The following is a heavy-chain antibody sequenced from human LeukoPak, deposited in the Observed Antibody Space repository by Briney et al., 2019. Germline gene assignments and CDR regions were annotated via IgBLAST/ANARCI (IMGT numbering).Heavy chain of an antibody. V-gene: IGHV3-33*03. CDR3: ARAAGSGSYYREGIDY. CDR2: IWYDGSNK. Sequence: PGGSLRLSCAASGFTFSSYGMHCVRQAPGKGLEWVAVIWYDGSNKYYADSVKGRFTISRDNSNNTMYLQMNSLRAEETAVYYCARAAGSGSYYREGIDYWGEGTLVTVSS. J-gene: IGHJ4*02. CDR1: GFTFSSYG. D-gene: IGHD3-10*01.